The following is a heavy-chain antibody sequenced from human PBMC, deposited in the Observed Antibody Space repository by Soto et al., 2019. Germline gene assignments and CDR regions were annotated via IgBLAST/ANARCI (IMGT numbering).Heavy chain of an antibody. J-gene: IGHJ4*02. CDR1: GFTFTTHW. CDR3: ARWLSGSFMD. D-gene: IGHD1-26*01. CDR2: INPDGTLK. Sequence: EVHLVESGGGLVQPGGSLRLSCAASGFTFTTHWMTWVRQAPGKGLEWVANINPDGTLKYYVDSVKGRFTISRDNAKNSLYLQMNSLRVEDTAVYYCARWLSGSFMDWGQGTLVTVSS. V-gene: IGHV3-7*03.